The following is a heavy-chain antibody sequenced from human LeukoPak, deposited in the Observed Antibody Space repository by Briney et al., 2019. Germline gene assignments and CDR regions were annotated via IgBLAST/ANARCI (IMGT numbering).Heavy chain of an antibody. J-gene: IGHJ5*02. CDR1: GYSFTTYY. CDR2: INPSGGTR. Sequence: ASVKVSCKASGYSFTTYYMHWGRQAPGQGLEWMGIINPSGGTRSYTQKFQRRVTMTRDTSTRTVYMELSGLRSEDTAVYYCARYDYGDFRGGWLDPWGQGTLVTVSS. D-gene: IGHD4-17*01. V-gene: IGHV1-46*01. CDR3: ARYDYGDFRGGWLDP.